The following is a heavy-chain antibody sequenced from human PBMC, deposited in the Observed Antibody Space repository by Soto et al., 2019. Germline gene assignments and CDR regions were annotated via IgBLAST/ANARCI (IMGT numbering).Heavy chain of an antibody. CDR3: ATKEGLYCSGGSCYYQTSGWFDP. V-gene: IGHV1-24*01. Sequence: ASVKVSGKVSGYTLTELSMHWVRQAPGKGLEWMGGFDPEDGETIYAQKFQGRVTMTEDTSTDTAYMELSSLRSEDTAVYYCATKEGLYCSGGSCYYQTSGWFDPWGQGTLVTVSS. D-gene: IGHD2-15*01. J-gene: IGHJ5*02. CDR2: FDPEDGET. CDR1: GYTLTELS.